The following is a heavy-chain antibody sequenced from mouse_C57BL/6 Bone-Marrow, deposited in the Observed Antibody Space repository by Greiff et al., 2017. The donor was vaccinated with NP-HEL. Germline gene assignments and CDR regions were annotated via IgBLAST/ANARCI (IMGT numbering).Heavy chain of an antibody. Sequence: VQLQQSGAELMKPGASVKLSCKATGYTFTGYWIEWVKQRPGHGLEWIGEILPGSGSTNYNEKFKGKATFTAGTSSNTAYMQLSSLTTEDSAIYYCASRDYDYDEGDAMDDWGQGTSVTVSS. D-gene: IGHD2-4*01. J-gene: IGHJ4*01. CDR1: GYTFTGYW. CDR2: ILPGSGST. CDR3: ASRDYDYDEGDAMDD. V-gene: IGHV1-9*01.